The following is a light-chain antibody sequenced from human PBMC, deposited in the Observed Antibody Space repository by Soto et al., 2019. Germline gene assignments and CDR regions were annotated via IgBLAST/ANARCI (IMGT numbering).Light chain of an antibody. Sequence: DIVMTQSPATLSVSLGDGATLALLASQSVSNNLAWYQQKPGQAPRLLIYGASTRASGIPARFSGSGSGTDFTLIISSLQSEDAAVYYCQQYNSWLWTFGQGTKVDIK. V-gene: IGKV3-15*01. CDR3: QQYNSWLWT. J-gene: IGKJ1*01. CDR1: QSVSNN. CDR2: GAS.